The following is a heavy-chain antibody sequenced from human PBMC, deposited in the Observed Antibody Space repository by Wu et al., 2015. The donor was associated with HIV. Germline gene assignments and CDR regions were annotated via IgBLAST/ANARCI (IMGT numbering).Heavy chain of an antibody. D-gene: IGHD5-24*01. CDR1: GGTFSSYA. Sequence: QVQLVQSGAEVKKPGSSVKVSCKASGGTFSSYAISWVRQAPGQGLEWMGRIIPIFGTANYAQKFQGRVTITADESTSTAYMELSSLRSEDTAVYYCARHREMATIPVDYYYYGMDVWGQGTTVTVSS. CDR3: ARHREMATIPVDYYYYGMDV. J-gene: IGHJ6*02. V-gene: IGHV1-69*13. CDR2: IIPIFGTA.